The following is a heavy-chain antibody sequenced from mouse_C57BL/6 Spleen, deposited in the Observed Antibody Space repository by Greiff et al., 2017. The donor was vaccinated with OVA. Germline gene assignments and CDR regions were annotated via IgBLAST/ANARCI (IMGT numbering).Heavy chain of an antibody. D-gene: IGHD2-2*01. V-gene: IGHV1-76*01. CDR3: ARHGYAGWYFDV. CDR1: GYTFTDYY. CDR2: IYPGSGNT. Sequence: VHLVESGAELVRPGASVKLSCKASGYTFTDYYINWVKQRPGQGLEWIARIYPGSGNTYYNEKFKGKATLTAEKSSSTAYMQLSSLTSEDSAVYFCARHGYAGWYFDVWGTGTTVTVSS. J-gene: IGHJ1*03.